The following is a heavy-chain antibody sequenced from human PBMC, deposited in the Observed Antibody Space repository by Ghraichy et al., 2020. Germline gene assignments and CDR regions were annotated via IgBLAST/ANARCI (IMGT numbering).Heavy chain of an antibody. CDR3: ATSTPLDSPYYYGSGSPMDYYGLDV. CDR2: IYYSGST. V-gene: IGHV4-59*08. J-gene: IGHJ6*02. Sequence: SETLSLTCTVSGGSISSYCCSWIRQPPGKGLEWIGYIYYSGSTKYNPSLKSRVTISGDTSKNHFSLKLTSVTAADTAVYYCATSTPLDSPYYYGSGSPMDYYGLDVWGQGTTVTVSS. D-gene: IGHD3-10*01. CDR1: GGSISSYC.